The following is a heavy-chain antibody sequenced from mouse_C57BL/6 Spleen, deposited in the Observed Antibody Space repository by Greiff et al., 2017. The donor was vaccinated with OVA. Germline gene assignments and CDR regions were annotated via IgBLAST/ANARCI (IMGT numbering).Heavy chain of an antibody. CDR2: IDPETGGT. V-gene: IGHV1-15*01. Sequence: QVQLQQSGAELVRPGASVTLSCKASGYTFTDYEMHWVKQTPVHGLEWIGAIDPETGGTAYNQKFKGKAILTADKSSSTAYMELRSLASEDSAVYYCTREVGREAMDYWGQGTSVTVSS. J-gene: IGHJ4*01. CDR1: GYTFTDYE. CDR3: TREVGREAMDY. D-gene: IGHD1-3*01.